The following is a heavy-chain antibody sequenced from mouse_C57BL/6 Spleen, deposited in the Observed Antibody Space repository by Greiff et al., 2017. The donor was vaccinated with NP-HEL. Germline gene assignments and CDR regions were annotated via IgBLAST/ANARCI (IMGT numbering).Heavy chain of an antibody. CDR3: ARLGGSRLFAY. CDR1: GYTFTDYY. Sequence: EVQLQQSGPELVKPGASVKISCKASGYTFTDYYMNWVKQSHGKSLEWIGDINPNNGGTSYNQKFKGKATLTVDKSSSTAYMELRSLTSEDSAVYYCARLGGSRLFAYWGQGTLVTVSA. D-gene: IGHD1-1*01. V-gene: IGHV1-26*01. CDR2: INPNNGGT. J-gene: IGHJ3*01.